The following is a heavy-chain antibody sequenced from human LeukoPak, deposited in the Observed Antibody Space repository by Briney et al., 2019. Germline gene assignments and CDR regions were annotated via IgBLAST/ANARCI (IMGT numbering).Heavy chain of an antibody. V-gene: IGHV3-23*01. Sequence: GGSLRLSCAASGFTLRNYAMGWVRQAPGKWLEWVSAISGSGGSTYSADSVKGRFPISRDNSKNTLYLQMNSLRAEDTAVYYCAKDKTGTAGLVNFDYWGQGTLVTVSS. J-gene: IGHJ4*02. CDR2: ISGSGGST. D-gene: IGHD1/OR15-1a*01. CDR1: GFTLRNYA. CDR3: AKDKTGTAGLVNFDY.